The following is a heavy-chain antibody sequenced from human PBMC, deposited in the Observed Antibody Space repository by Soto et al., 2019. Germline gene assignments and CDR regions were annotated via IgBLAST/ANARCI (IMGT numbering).Heavy chain of an antibody. J-gene: IGHJ4*02. CDR1: GFTFRNYW. CDR2: IKQDGSER. Sequence: EEQLVESGGGLVQPGGSLRLSCAGSGFTFRNYWMGWVRQAPGKRLEWVANIKQDGSERSYADSVKDRFTISRDNAKNSLYLQMSSLGADDTAVYYCVRENYFDYWGQGILVTVSS. CDR3: VRENYFDY. V-gene: IGHV3-7*01.